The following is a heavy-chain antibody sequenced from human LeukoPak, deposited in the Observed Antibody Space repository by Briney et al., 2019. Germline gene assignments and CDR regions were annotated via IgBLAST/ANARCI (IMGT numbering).Heavy chain of an antibody. Sequence: AASVKVSCKASGYTFTGYYMHWVRQAPGQGLEWMGWINPNSGGTNYAQKFQGRVTMTRDTSISTAYMELSRLRSDDTAVYYCARVQVLLWFGIDYWGQGTLVTVSS. J-gene: IGHJ4*02. CDR1: GYTFTGYY. V-gene: IGHV1-2*02. CDR2: INPNSGGT. CDR3: ARVQVLLWFGIDY. D-gene: IGHD3-10*01.